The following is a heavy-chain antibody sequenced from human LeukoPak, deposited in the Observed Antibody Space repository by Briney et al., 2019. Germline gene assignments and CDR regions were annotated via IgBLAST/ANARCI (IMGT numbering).Heavy chain of an antibody. CDR3: ARVPNDILTGYYDY. D-gene: IGHD3-9*01. V-gene: IGHV3-21*01. CDR1: GFTFSSYS. CDR2: ISSSSSYI. Sequence: GGSLRLSCVASGFTFSSYSMNWVRQAPGKGLEWVSSISSSSSYIYYADSVKGRFTISRDNAKNSLYLQMNSLRAEDTAVYYCARVPNDILTGYYDYWGQGTLVTVSS. J-gene: IGHJ4*02.